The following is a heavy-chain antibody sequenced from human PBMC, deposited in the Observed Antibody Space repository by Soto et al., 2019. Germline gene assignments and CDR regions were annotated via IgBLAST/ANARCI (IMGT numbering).Heavy chain of an antibody. CDR1: GGSISSFY. CDR2: IYYTGST. Sequence: WETLSLTCTVSGGSISSFYWSWIRQPPGKGLEWIGYIYYTGSTNYNPSLKSRVTMSVDTSKNELSLKLSSVTAADTAVYYCARGGSSAWHNWFDPWGQGTLVTVSS. J-gene: IGHJ5*02. V-gene: IGHV4-59*01. CDR3: ARGGSSAWHNWFDP. D-gene: IGHD6-19*01.